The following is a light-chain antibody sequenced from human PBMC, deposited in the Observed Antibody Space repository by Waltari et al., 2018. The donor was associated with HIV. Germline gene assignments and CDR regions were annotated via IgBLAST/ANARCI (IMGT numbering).Light chain of an antibody. V-gene: IGKV3-20*01. CDR1: QSVSSSY. CDR2: GAS. J-gene: IGKJ5*01. Sequence: EIVLTQSPGTLSLSPGERATLSCRASQSVSSSYLAWYPQKPGQAPRPLIYGASSRATGIPDRFSVIGSGTDFTLTISRLEPEDFAVYYCQQYGSSPATFGQGTRLEIK. CDR3: QQYGSSPAT.